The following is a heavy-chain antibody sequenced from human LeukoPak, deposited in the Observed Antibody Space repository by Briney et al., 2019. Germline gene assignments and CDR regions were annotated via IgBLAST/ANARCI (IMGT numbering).Heavy chain of an antibody. J-gene: IGHJ6*03. CDR3: ARHVVGYYYYYYMDV. Sequence: SETLSLTCAVSGGSISDIDFYWSWIRQPPGKGLEWIGFIYYGGNTYYNPSLKSRVTISVDTSKNQFSLKLSSVTAADTAVYYCARHVVGYYYYYYMDVWGKGTTVTVSS. V-gene: IGHV4-30-4*01. CDR2: IYYGGNT. D-gene: IGHD2-21*01. CDR1: GGSISDIDFY.